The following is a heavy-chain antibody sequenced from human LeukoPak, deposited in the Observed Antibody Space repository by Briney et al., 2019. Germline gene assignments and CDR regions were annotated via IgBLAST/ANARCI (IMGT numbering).Heavy chain of an antibody. D-gene: IGHD3-22*01. CDR2: ISYDGSNK. V-gene: IGHV3-30-3*01. CDR1: GFTFSSYA. Sequence: PGGSLRLSCAASGFTFSSYAMHWVRQAPGKGLEWVAVISYDGSNKYYADSVKGRFTISRDNSKNTLYLQMNSLRAEDTAVYYCARDHTYYDSPHAFDMWGQGTMVTVSS. CDR3: ARDHTYYDSPHAFDM. J-gene: IGHJ3*02.